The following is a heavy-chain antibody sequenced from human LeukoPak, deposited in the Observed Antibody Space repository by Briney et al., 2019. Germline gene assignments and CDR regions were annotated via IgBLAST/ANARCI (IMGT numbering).Heavy chain of an antibody. J-gene: IGHJ4*02. CDR1: GYTFTIYG. Sequence: ASVKVSCKASGYTFTIYGISWVRQAPGQGLEWMGWISAYNGNTNYAQKLQGRVTMTTDTSTSTAYMELRSLGSDDTAVYYCARGRGISWFGELFAGYFDYWGQGTLVTVSS. CDR2: ISAYNGNT. CDR3: ARGRGISWFGELFAGYFDY. V-gene: IGHV1-18*01. D-gene: IGHD3-10*01.